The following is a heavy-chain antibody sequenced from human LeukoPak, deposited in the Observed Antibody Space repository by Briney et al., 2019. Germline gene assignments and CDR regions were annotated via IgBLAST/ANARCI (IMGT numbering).Heavy chain of an antibody. Sequence: PGGSLRLSCAASGFTFSLYAMTWVRQAPGKGLEWVSIISGSGDSTYYADSVKGRFTISRDNSKNTLYLQMNSLRAEDTAVYYCAKDATITMIVVVITRSSDYWGQGTLVTVSS. V-gene: IGHV3-23*01. J-gene: IGHJ4*02. CDR1: GFTFSLYA. D-gene: IGHD3-22*01. CDR3: AKDATITMIVVVITRSSDY. CDR2: ISGSGDST.